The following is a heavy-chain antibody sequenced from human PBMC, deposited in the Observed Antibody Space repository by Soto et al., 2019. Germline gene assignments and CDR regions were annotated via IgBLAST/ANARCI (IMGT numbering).Heavy chain of an antibody. CDR1: GFTFSTHS. Sequence: EVQLVESGGGLVQPGGSLRLSCAASGFTFSTHSMNWVRQAPGKGLEWISYITSSDVTMYADSVKGRFTISRDNAKNPLYLQMNSLRGEDTAVYFCVGEVGFQLIYWGQGTLVTVSS. V-gene: IGHV3-48*01. CDR3: VGEVGFQLIY. J-gene: IGHJ4*02. CDR2: ITSSDVT. D-gene: IGHD2-2*01.